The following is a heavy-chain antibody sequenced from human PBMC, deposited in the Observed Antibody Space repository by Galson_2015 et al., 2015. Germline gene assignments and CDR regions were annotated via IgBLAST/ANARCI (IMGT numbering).Heavy chain of an antibody. CDR2: ICGGGGSK. Sequence: SLRLSCAASGFSFSNYGMSWVRQAPGKGLEWMSAICGGGGSKYYADSVKGRFTISRDNSKNTLYLQMNSLRAEDTAVYYCAKDWSGGVTASSGLDFWGQGTLVAVSS. D-gene: IGHD2-21*02. V-gene: IGHV3-23*01. CDR3: AKDWSGGVTASSGLDF. J-gene: IGHJ4*01. CDR1: GFSFSNYG.